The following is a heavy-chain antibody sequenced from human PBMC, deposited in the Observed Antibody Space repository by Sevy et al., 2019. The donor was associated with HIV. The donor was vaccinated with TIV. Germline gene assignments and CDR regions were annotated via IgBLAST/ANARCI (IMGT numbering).Heavy chain of an antibody. D-gene: IGHD3-10*01. V-gene: IGHV3-9*01. Sequence: GGSLRLSCAASGFTFDDYAMHWVRQAPGKGLEWVSGISWNSGSIGYAHSVKGRFTISRDNAKNSLYLQMNSLRAEDTALYYCAKVEVRGVGHHAFDIWGQGTMVTVSS. CDR3: AKVEVRGVGHHAFDI. J-gene: IGHJ3*02. CDR2: ISWNSGSI. CDR1: GFTFDDYA.